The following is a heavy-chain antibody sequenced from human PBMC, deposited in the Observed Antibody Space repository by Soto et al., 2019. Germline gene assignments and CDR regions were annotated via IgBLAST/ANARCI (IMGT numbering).Heavy chain of an antibody. CDR1: GFTFRNVW. CDR2: VKSRSDGGTT. V-gene: IGHV3-15*01. CDR3: TTSAGGMWGADY. D-gene: IGHD1-26*01. Sequence: EVRLVESGGGLVKPGGSLRLSCAASGFTFRNVWMSWVRQAPGKGLEWVGRVKSRSDGGTTDYAAPVKGRFTVSRDDSQSTLSLQMDSLKIEDSAVYFCTTSAGGMWGADYWGQGTPVTVSP. J-gene: IGHJ4*02.